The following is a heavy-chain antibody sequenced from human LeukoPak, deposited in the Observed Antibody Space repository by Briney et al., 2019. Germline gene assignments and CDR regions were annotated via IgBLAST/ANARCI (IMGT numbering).Heavy chain of an antibody. V-gene: IGHV3-30*02. CDR2: IRYDGSNK. Sequence: GGSLRLSCAASGFTFSSYGMHWVRQAPGKGLEWVAFIRYDGSNKYYADSVKGRFTISRDNSKNTLYLQMNSLRAEDTAVYYCAKGGIAAAGPPNYYYYYMDVWGKGTTVTISS. J-gene: IGHJ6*03. CDR1: GFTFSSYG. D-gene: IGHD6-13*01. CDR3: AKGGIAAAGPPNYYYYYMDV.